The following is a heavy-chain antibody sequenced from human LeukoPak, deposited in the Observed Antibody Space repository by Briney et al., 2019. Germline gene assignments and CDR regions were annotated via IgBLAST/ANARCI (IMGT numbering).Heavy chain of an antibody. CDR3: AKVVQYTASTGTGLDY. CDR2: IWNDGSYK. Sequence: GGSLRLSCAAFGFTFFNYGMHRVRQAPGKGLDWVAVIWNDGSYKYYADPVKGRFTISRDNPKNTLYLQMNSLRAEDTAIYYCAKVVQYTASTGTGLDYWGQGTLVTVSS. J-gene: IGHJ4*02. CDR1: GFTFFNYG. D-gene: IGHD6-13*01. V-gene: IGHV3-33*06.